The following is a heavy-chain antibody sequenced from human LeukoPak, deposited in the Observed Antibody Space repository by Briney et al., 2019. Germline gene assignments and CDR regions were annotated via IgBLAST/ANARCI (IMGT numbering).Heavy chain of an antibody. CDR2: ISGSGVST. V-gene: IGHV3-23*01. D-gene: IGHD5-18*01. CDR3: ATGYTYDYSLY. J-gene: IGHJ4*02. Sequence: GGSLRLSCAASGFTFSNYAMSWVRQAPGKGLEWVSSISGSGVSTYYADSVKRRFTISRDNPKNTLYLQMNSLRAENTAVYYCATGYTYDYSLYWGQGTLVTVSS. CDR1: GFTFSNYA.